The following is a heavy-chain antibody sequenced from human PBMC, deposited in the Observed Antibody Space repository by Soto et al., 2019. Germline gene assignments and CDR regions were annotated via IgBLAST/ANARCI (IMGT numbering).Heavy chain of an antibody. CDR3: SRAYYDFWSGLATGGRDY. CDR2: ISGSGGST. J-gene: IGHJ4*02. D-gene: IGHD3-3*01. CDR1: GFTFSSYA. Sequence: AGGSLRLSCAASGFTFSSYAMSWVRQAPGKGLEWVSAISGSGGSTYYADSVKGRFTISRDNSKNTLYLQMNSLRAEDTAVYYCSRAYYDFWSGLATGGRDYWGQGTLVTVSS. V-gene: IGHV3-23*01.